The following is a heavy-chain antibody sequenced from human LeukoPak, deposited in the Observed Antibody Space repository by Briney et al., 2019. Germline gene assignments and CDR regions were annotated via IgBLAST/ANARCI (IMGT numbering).Heavy chain of an antibody. D-gene: IGHD1-1*01. Sequence: GQSLRLSCTTSGFAFDDFAMSWVRQPAGKGLEWVGFIRRRAYGGAAEYAASVKGRFIISRDDSKGIAYLQMNSLKTEDTAVYSCRRNGLVDFDYWGQGSRVIVSP. CDR1: GFAFDDFA. V-gene: IGHV3-49*04. CDR3: RRNGLVDFDY. J-gene: IGHJ4*02. CDR2: IRRRAYGGAA.